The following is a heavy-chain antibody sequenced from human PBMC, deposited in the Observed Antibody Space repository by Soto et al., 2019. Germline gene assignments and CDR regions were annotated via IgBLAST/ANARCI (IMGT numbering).Heavy chain of an antibody. CDR3: ARVHWYGMDV. V-gene: IGHV3-48*03. D-gene: IGHD1-1*01. Sequence: GGSLRLSCAASGFTFSSYEMNWVRQAPGKGLEWVSYISSSGSTIYYADSVKGQFTISRDNAKNSLYLQMNSLRAEDTAVYYCARVHWYGMDVWGQGTTVTVSS. CDR1: GFTFSSYE. CDR2: ISSSGSTI. J-gene: IGHJ6*02.